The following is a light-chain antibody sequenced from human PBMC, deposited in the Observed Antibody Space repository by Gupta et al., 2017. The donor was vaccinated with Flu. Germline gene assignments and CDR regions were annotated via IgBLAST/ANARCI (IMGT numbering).Light chain of an antibody. CDR2: DDR. V-gene: IGLV3-21*02. CDR3: QVWDSSSDHRV. CDR1: NIGSKS. J-gene: IGLJ3*02. Sequence: SYVLTQPPSVSVAPGQTDRINRGGNNIGSKSVHWYQQKPGQAPVLVVYDDRDRPSGIPERFSGSNSGNTATLTISRVEAGDEADYYCQVWDSSSDHRVFGGGTKLTVL.